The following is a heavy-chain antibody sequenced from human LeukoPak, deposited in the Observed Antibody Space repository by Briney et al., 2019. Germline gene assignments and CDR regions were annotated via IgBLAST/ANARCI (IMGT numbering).Heavy chain of an antibody. D-gene: IGHD1-26*01. V-gene: IGHV3-21*01. J-gene: IGHJ4*02. CDR2: ISSRSSYI. Sequence: PGGSLRLSCAASGFTFSTYTMNWVRQAPGKGLEWVSSISSRSSYIYYADSVKGRFTISRDNAKNSLYLQMNSLRAEDTAVYYCARSQGGSYRHFDYWGQGTLVTVSS. CDR1: GFTFSTYT. CDR3: ARSQGGSYRHFDY.